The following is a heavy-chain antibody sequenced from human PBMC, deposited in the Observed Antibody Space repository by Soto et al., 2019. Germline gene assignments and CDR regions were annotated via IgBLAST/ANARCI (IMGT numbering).Heavy chain of an antibody. D-gene: IGHD3-22*01. J-gene: IGHJ4*02. Sequence: ASVKVSCKASGGTFSSYAISWVRQAPGQGLEWMGGIIPIFGTANYAQKFQGRVTITADESASTAYMELSSLRSEDTAVYYCARGPISWIHSSGYYFDYWGQGTLVTVSS. CDR2: IIPIFGTA. CDR3: ARGPISWIHSSGYYFDY. V-gene: IGHV1-69*13. CDR1: GGTFSSYA.